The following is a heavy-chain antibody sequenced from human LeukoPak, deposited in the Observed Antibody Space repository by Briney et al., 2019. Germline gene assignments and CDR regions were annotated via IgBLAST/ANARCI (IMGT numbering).Heavy chain of an antibody. CDR2: IYYSGST. J-gene: IGHJ4*02. CDR1: GGSISSYY. Sequence: PSETLSLTCTVSGGSISSYYWSWIRQPPGKGLEWIGYIYYSGSTNYNPSLKSRVTISVDTSKNQFSLKLSSVTAADTAVYYCAKGYSGSYPPGVWGQGTLVTVSS. V-gene: IGHV4-59*01. D-gene: IGHD1-26*01. CDR3: AKGYSGSYPPGV.